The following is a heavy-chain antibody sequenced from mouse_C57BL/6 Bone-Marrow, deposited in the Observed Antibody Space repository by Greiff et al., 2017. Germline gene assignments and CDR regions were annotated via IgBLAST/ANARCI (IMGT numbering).Heavy chain of an antibody. Sequence: EVKLVESGEGLVKPGGSLKLSCAASGFTFSSYAMSWVRQTPEKRLEWVAYISIGGDYIYYADTVKGRFTISRDNARNTLYLQMSSLKSEDTAMYYCTREIYYYGSSPYYFDYWGQGTTLTVSS. D-gene: IGHD1-1*01. CDR1: GFTFSSYA. CDR2: ISIGGDYI. CDR3: TREIYYYGSSPYYFDY. V-gene: IGHV5-9-1*02. J-gene: IGHJ2*01.